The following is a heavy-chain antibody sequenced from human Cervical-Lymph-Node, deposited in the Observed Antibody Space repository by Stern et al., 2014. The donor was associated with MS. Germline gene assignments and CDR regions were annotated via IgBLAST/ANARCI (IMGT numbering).Heavy chain of an antibody. CDR3: ARDPAVLIQGSYYGMDV. CDR1: GGSFSTFA. Sequence: VQLVESGAEVKKPGSSVKVSCKASGGSFSTFAITWVRQAPGQGLEWMAGITPLFGTTNFAHKFQGRVTLTADTSTNTVYMELGSLRSDDTAVYYCARDPAVLIQGSYYGMDVWGQGTTVIVS. CDR2: ITPLFGTT. J-gene: IGHJ6*02. V-gene: IGHV1-69*06. D-gene: IGHD2-21*01.